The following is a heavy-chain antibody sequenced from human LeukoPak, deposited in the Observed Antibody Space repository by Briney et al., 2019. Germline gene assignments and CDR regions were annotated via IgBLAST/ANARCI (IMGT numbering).Heavy chain of an antibody. Sequence: GGSLRLSCAASGFTFSNYAMSWVRQAPGKGLEWVSGISGSGRRTYYADSVRGRYTISRDNSKNLVFLQMSSLGAEDTAVYYCAKELTVTGTPYLDYWGQGTLVTVSS. CDR1: GFTFSNYA. D-gene: IGHD6-19*01. CDR2: ISGSGRRT. J-gene: IGHJ4*02. V-gene: IGHV3-23*01. CDR3: AKELTVTGTPYLDY.